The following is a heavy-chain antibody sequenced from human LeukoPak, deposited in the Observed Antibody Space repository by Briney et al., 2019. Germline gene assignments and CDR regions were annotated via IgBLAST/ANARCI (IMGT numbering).Heavy chain of an antibody. V-gene: IGHV1-8*03. D-gene: IGHD3-3*01. CDR2: MNPNSGNA. Sequence: ASVKVSCKASGYTFTSYDINWVRQATGQGLEWMGWMNPNSGNAGYAQKFQGRVTITRNTSISTAYMELSSLRSEDTAVYYCARGPNTYYGFWSGYYRGSYYYYYMDVWGKGTTVTVSS. CDR1: GYTFTSYD. CDR3: ARGPNTYYGFWSGYYRGSYYYYYMDV. J-gene: IGHJ6*03.